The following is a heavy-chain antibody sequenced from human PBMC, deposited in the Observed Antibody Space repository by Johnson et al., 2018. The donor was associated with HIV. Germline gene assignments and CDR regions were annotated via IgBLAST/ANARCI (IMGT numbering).Heavy chain of an antibody. CDR2: IWYDGSNK. V-gene: IGHV3-33*01. Sequence: QVQLVESGGGVVQPGRSLRLSCAASGFTFSSYGMHWVRQAPGKGLEWVAVIWYDGSNKYYADSVKGRFTISRDNSKNTLYLQMNSLRAEDTAVFYCGMSGVEDAAFDIWGQGTMVTVSS. J-gene: IGHJ3*02. CDR1: GFTFSSYG. D-gene: IGHD7-27*01. CDR3: GMSGVEDAAFDI.